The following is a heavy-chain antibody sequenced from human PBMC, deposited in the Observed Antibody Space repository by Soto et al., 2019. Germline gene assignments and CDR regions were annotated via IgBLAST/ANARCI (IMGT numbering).Heavy chain of an antibody. Sequence: EVQLLESGGGLVQPGGSLRLSCVGSGFTFINYAMNWVRQTPGKGLEWVSTISGGCDRTFDADTVKGRFTISRDNAKNTVNLEMKSLRAHDTAVYYCARKVFGSTSRPDWWYFDLWGRGTLVNVSS. CDR2: ISGGCDRT. V-gene: IGHV3-23*01. CDR3: ARKVFGSTSRPDWWYFDL. D-gene: IGHD2-2*01. CDR1: GFTFINYA. J-gene: IGHJ2*01.